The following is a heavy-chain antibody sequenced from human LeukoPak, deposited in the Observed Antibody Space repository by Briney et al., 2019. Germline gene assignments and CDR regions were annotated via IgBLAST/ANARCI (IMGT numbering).Heavy chain of an antibody. CDR2: ISYDGSNK. V-gene: IGHV3-30-3*01. CDR1: GFTFSSYA. CDR3: ARDAVRGPLDY. Sequence: PGGSLRLSCAASGFTFSSYAMHWVRQAPGKGLEWVAVISYDGSNKYYADSVKGRFTISRDNSKNTLYLQMNSLRAEDTAVYYCARDAVRGPLDYWGQGTLVTVSS. D-gene: IGHD3-10*01. J-gene: IGHJ4*02.